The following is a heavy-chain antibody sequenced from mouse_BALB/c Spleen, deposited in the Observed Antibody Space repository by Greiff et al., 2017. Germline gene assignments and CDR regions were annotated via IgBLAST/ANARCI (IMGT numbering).Heavy chain of an antibody. CDR3: ASRRYFDV. CDR1: GFAFSSYD. J-gene: IGHJ1*01. Sequence: EVQRVESGGGLVQPGGSRKLSCAASGFAFSSYDMSWVRQTPEKRLEWVAYISSGGGSTYYPDTVKGRFTISRDNAKNTLYLQMSSLKSEDTAMYYCASRRYFDVWGAGTTVTVSS. CDR2: ISSGGGST. V-gene: IGHV5-12-1*01.